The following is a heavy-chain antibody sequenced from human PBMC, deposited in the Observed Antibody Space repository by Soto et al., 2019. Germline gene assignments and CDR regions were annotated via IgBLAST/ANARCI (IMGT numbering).Heavy chain of an antibody. D-gene: IGHD3-22*01. CDR1: GFTFSSYA. CDR3: AKDGWAIYDSSGYFH. Sequence: GGSLRLSCAASGFTFSSYAMSWVRQAPGKGLEWVSAISGSGGSTYYADSVKGRFTISRDNSKNTLYLQMNSLRAEDTAVYYCAKDGWAIYDSSGYFHWGQGTLVTVSS. J-gene: IGHJ4*02. V-gene: IGHV3-23*01. CDR2: ISGSGGST.